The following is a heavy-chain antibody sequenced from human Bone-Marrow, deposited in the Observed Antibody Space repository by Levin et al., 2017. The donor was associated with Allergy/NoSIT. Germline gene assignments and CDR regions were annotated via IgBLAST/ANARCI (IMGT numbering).Heavy chain of an antibody. V-gene: IGHV3-23*01. CDR1: GFTFSTYA. Sequence: GGSLRLSCTASGFTFSTYAISWVRQAPGKGLEWVSAISGSGGDTYYADSVKGRFTISRDNSKNTLYLQMNIMRADDTAVYYCAKETLFSRDDLLTLDHWGQGTLVTVSS. J-gene: IGHJ4*02. D-gene: IGHD3-9*01. CDR3: AKETLFSRDDLLTLDH. CDR2: ISGSGGDT.